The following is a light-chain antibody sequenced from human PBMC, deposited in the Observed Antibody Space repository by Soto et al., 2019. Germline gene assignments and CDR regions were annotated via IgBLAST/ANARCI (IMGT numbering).Light chain of an antibody. Sequence: DIQMTQSPSTLSASVGDRVTITCRDSQSISSWLAWYQQKPGKAPKLLIYEASNLESGVPSRFSVSGSGTEFTLTISSLQPDDFATYYCQQPNNYPWTFGQGTKVDIK. CDR2: EAS. CDR1: QSISSW. V-gene: IGKV1-5*03. J-gene: IGKJ1*01. CDR3: QQPNNYPWT.